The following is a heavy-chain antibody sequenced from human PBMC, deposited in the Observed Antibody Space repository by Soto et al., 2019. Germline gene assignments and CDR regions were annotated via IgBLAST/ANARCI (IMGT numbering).Heavy chain of an antibody. Sequence: SETLSLTCVVSGGSLSDYFWSWIRQPPGMALEWIGEINHLGSINYDPSLKSRVTMSVDTSKNQFSLTLNSVTAADTATYYCARGGISHWAYFYYMDVWDRGTTVTVSS. D-gene: IGHD2-21*01. V-gene: IGHV4-34*01. CDR1: GGSLSDYF. CDR2: INHLGSI. J-gene: IGHJ6*03. CDR3: ARGGISHWAYFYYMDV.